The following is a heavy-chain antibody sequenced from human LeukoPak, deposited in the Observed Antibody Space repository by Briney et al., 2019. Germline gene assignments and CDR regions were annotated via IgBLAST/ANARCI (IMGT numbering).Heavy chain of an antibody. CDR1: GFTFSSYA. J-gene: IGHJ5*02. CDR2: ISGSGGST. D-gene: IGHD4-11*01. CDR3: ALTRDYMNWFDP. Sequence: PGGSLRLSCAASGFTFSSYAMSWVRQAPGKGLEWVSAISGSGGSTYYADSVKGRFTISRDNAKNSLYLQMNSLRAEDTALYYCALTRDYMNWFDPWGQGTLVTVSS. V-gene: IGHV3-23*01.